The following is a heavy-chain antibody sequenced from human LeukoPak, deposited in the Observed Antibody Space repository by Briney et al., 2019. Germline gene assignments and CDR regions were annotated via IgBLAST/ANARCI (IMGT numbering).Heavy chain of an antibody. CDR1: GYTFTSYY. Sequence: ASVKASCKASGYTFTSYYMHWVRQAPGQGLEWMGIINPSGGSTSYAQKFQGRVTMTRDTSTSTVYMELSSLRSEDTAVYYCARMEVYYDSSGSYYYYYGMDVWGQGTTVTVSS. J-gene: IGHJ6*02. CDR2: INPSGGST. V-gene: IGHV1-46*01. CDR3: ARMEVYYDSSGSYYYYYGMDV. D-gene: IGHD3-22*01.